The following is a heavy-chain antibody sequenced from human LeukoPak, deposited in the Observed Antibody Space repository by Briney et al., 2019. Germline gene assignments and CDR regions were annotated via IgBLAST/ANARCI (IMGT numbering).Heavy chain of an antibody. CDR1: GFTFSSYS. Sequence: GVSLRVSCAASGFTFSSYSMNWVRQAPGTGRDRVSSISSSSSYIYYADSVKGRFTISRDNAKNSLYLQMNSLRAEDTAVYYCAIDGTAVAGTWFDPWGQGTLVTVSS. CDR2: ISSSSSYI. J-gene: IGHJ5*02. D-gene: IGHD6-19*01. CDR3: AIDGTAVAGTWFDP. V-gene: IGHV3-21*01.